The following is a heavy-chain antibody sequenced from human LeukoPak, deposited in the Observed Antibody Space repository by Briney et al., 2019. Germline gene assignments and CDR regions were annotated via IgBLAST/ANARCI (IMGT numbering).Heavy chain of an antibody. D-gene: IGHD4-17*01. CDR1: GFTFSSYS. CDR2: ISSSSTI. Sequence: GGSLRLSCAASGFTFSSYSMNWVRQAPGKGLEWVSYISSSSTIYYADSVKGRFTISRDNAKNSLYLQMNSLRAEDTAVYYCARDPEQMTTVTLFAYWGQGTLVTVSS. V-gene: IGHV3-48*01. CDR3: ARDPEQMTTVTLFAY. J-gene: IGHJ4*02.